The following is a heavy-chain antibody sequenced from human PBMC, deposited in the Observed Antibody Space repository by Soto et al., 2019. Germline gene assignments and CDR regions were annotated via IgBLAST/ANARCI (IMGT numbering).Heavy chain of an antibody. CDR2: ISAYNGNT. CDR3: ARGTQSERGYSGIRYYYYYGMDV. CDR1: GYTFTSYG. J-gene: IGHJ6*02. Sequence: ASVKVSCKASGYTFTSYGISWVRQAPGQGLEWMGWISAYNGNTNYAQKLQGRVTMTTDTSTSTAYMELRSLRSDDTAVYYCARGTQSERGYSGIRYYYYYGMDVWGQGTTVTVSS. D-gene: IGHD5-12*01. V-gene: IGHV1-18*04.